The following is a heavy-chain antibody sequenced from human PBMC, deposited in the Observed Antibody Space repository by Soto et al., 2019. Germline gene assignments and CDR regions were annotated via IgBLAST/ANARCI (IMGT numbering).Heavy chain of an antibody. D-gene: IGHD3-10*01. V-gene: IGHV3-73*02. CDR3: ARGVWCGANYGVDV. J-gene: IGHJ6*02. CDR1: GFTFSGSA. Sequence: EVQLVESGGGLVQPGGSLRLSCAASGFTFSGSAVHWVRQASGKGLEWVGRSKDKASNYATAYSASVQGRFTISRDDSKNTALWQMNSLKIEDTAVYYCARGVWCGANYGVDVWGQGTTVTVSS. CDR2: SKDKASNYAT.